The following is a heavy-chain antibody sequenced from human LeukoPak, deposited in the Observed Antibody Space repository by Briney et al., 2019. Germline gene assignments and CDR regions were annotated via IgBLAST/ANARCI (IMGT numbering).Heavy chain of an antibody. Sequence: ASVKVSCKASGYTFTGYYMHWVRQAPGQGLEWIGIINPSGGSTSYAQKFQGRVTMTRDTSTSTVYMELSSLRSEDTAVYYCARGQQPTGGMDVWGQGTTVTVSS. CDR1: GYTFTGYY. V-gene: IGHV1-46*01. D-gene: IGHD6-13*01. CDR2: INPSGGST. CDR3: ARGQQPTGGMDV. J-gene: IGHJ6*02.